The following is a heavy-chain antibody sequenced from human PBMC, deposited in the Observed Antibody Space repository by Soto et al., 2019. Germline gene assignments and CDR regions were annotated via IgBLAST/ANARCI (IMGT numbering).Heavy chain of an antibody. CDR3: AKGRPQYYYYGMDV. J-gene: IGHJ6*02. V-gene: IGHV3-30*18. CDR1: GFTFSSHG. CDR2: ISYDGSNK. Sequence: GRSLRLSCAASGFTFSSHGMHWVRQAPGKGLEWVAVISYDGSNKYYADSVKGRFTISRDNSKNTLYLQMNSLRAEDTAVYYCAKGRPQYYYYGMDVWGQGTTVTVSS.